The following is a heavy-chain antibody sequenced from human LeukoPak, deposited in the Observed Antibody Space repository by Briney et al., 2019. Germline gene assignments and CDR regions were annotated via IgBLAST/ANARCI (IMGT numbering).Heavy chain of an antibody. CDR1: GFTLSTYA. J-gene: IGHJ4*02. CDR3: AKAPVTSCRGAYCYPFDS. Sequence: GGSLRLSCAASGFTLSTYAMSWVRQTPGKGLEWVAATSSSDAGTYHADSVRGRFTISRDNSKNTLYLQRNSLRAEDAAVYFCAKAPVTSCRGAYCYPFDSWGQGTLVTVSS. D-gene: IGHD2-21*01. CDR2: TSSSDAGT. V-gene: IGHV3-23*01.